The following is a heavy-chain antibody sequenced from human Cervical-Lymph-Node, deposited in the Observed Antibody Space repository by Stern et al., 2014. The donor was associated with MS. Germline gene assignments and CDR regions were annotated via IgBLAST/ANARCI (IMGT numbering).Heavy chain of an antibody. CDR3: ASTRRYYYDSPHFDY. CDR1: GGSISSYY. Sequence: QVQLQESGPGLVKPSETLSLTCTVSGGSISSYYWSWIRQPPGKGLEWIGYIYYSGSTNYNPSLTSRVTISVDTSKNQFSLKLSSVTAADTAVYYCASTRRYYYDSPHFDYWGQGTLVTVSS. D-gene: IGHD3-22*01. V-gene: IGHV4-59*08. CDR2: IYYSGST. J-gene: IGHJ4*02.